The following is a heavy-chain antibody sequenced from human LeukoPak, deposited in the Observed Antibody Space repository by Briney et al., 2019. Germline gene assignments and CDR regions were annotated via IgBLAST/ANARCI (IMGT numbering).Heavy chain of an antibody. V-gene: IGHV3-23*01. Sequence: PGGSLRLSCAASGFTFSSYAMSWVRQAPGKGLEWVSAISGSGGSTYYADSVKGRFTISRDNSKNTLYLQMDSLRAEDTAVYYCAKVALEGYSYGLFDYWGQGTLVTVSS. D-gene: IGHD5-18*01. CDR2: ISGSGGST. J-gene: IGHJ4*02. CDR3: AKVALEGYSYGLFDY. CDR1: GFTFSSYA.